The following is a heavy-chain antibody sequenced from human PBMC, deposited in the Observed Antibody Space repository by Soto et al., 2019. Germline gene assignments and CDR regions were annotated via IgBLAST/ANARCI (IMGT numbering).Heavy chain of an antibody. CDR3: VRNLASGGTYYIDY. Sequence: EVQLVESGGGLVEPGGSLRLSCAASGFIFSDYYMDWVRQAPGKGLEWIGRVRDKANGYTTEYAASVRGRFTVSRDDSKNSLDLQMNSLQIEDTAMYYCVRNLASGGTYYIDYWGQGTLVTVSS. CDR2: VRDKANGYTT. CDR1: GFIFSDYY. D-gene: IGHD1-26*01. V-gene: IGHV3-72*01. J-gene: IGHJ4*02.